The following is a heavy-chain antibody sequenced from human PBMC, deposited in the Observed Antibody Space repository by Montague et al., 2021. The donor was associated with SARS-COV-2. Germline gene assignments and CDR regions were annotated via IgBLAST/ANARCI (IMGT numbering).Heavy chain of an antibody. CDR2: INHSGSI. Sequence: SKTLSLTCAVYGGSFSGYYWSWIRQPPGKGLEWIGEINHSGSINYNPSXXSRVTISVDTSKNQFSLKLSSVTAADTAVYYCARVPDYYDSSGYYFDAFDIWGQGTMVTVSS. V-gene: IGHV4-34*01. J-gene: IGHJ3*02. CDR3: ARVPDYYDSSGYYFDAFDI. D-gene: IGHD3-22*01. CDR1: GGSFSGYY.